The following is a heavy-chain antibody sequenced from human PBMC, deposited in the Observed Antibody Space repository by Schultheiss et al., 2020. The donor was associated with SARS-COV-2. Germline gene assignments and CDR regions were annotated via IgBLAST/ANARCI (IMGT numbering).Heavy chain of an antibody. CDR3: AREPSTMQGIAAAGTGYYFDY. Sequence: GGSLRLSCAASGFTFSSYSMNWVRQAPGKGLEWVANIKQDGSEKYYVDSVKGRFTISRDNAKNSLYLQMNSLRAEDTAVYYCAREPSTMQGIAAAGTGYYFDYWGQGTLVTVSS. CDR1: GFTFSSYS. V-gene: IGHV3-7*01. J-gene: IGHJ4*02. CDR2: IKQDGSEK. D-gene: IGHD6-13*01.